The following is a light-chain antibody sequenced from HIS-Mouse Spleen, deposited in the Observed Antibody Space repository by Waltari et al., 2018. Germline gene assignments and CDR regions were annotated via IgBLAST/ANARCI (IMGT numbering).Light chain of an antibody. V-gene: IGLV3-1*01. CDR1: KLGDKY. CDR3: QAWDSSTYV. J-gene: IGLJ1*01. Sequence: SYELTQPPSVSVSPGQTASITCSGDKLGDKYACWYQQKPGQSPVLVIYQDSKRPSGLPERFSVSNSGNTATLTISGTQAMDEADYYCQAWDSSTYVFGTGTKVTVL. CDR2: QDS.